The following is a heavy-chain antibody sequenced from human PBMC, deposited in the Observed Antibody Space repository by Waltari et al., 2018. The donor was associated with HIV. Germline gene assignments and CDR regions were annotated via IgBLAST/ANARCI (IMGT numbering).Heavy chain of an antibody. CDR3: ARDFQGYFDH. Sequence: QVHLQESGGGVVQPGRSLRLSCVTSGFNSGTSALFWVRQNTGKGLEWLAVISYDGSNIWYAASVRGRFTISRDNSKNTLYLQMNSLITDDTAVYYCARDFQGYFDHWGLGTLVTVSS. CDR1: GFNSGTSA. J-gene: IGHJ4*02. CDR2: ISYDGSNI. V-gene: IGHV3-30*01.